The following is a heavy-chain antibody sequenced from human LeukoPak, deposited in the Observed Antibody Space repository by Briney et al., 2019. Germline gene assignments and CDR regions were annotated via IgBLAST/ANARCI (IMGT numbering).Heavy chain of an antibody. J-gene: IGHJ4*02. CDR1: GFTFSSYA. V-gene: IGHV3-23*01. CDR3: AKDIGLGIGGY. CDR2: NSGSGGST. Sequence: PGGSLRLSCAASGFTFSSYAMNWIRQAPGKGLEWVSGNSGSGGSTYYADSVKGRFTISRDNSKNTLYLQMNSLRAEDTAVYYCAKDIGLGIGGYWGQGTLVTVSS. D-gene: IGHD7-27*01.